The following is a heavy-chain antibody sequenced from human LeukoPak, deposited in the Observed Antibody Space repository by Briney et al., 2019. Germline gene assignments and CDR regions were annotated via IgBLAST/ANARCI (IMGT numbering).Heavy chain of an antibody. V-gene: IGHV3-30*01. CDR2: ISYDGSNK. D-gene: IGHD2-8*01. CDR1: GFTFSSYA. CDR3: AKVAEPMVYEGAYNFDY. Sequence: GGSLRLSCAASGFTFSSYAMHWVRQAPGKGLEWVAVISYDGSNKYYADSVKGRFTISRDNSKNTLYLQMNSLRAEDTAVYYCAKVAEPMVYEGAYNFDYWGQGTLITVAS. J-gene: IGHJ4*02.